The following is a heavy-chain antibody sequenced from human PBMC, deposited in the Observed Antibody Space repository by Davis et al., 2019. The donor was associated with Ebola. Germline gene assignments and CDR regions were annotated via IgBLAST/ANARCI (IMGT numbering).Heavy chain of an antibody. V-gene: IGHV3-11*04. CDR3: ARDSGCTGGVCYVFDY. J-gene: IGHJ4*02. Sequence: GESLKISCAASGFTFSDYYMSWIRQAPGKGLEWVSYISSSGSTIYYADSVKGRFTISRDNAKNSLYLQMNSLRAEETAVYYCARDSGCTGGVCYVFDYWGQGTLVTVSS. CDR2: ISSSGSTI. D-gene: IGHD2-8*02. CDR1: GFTFSDYY.